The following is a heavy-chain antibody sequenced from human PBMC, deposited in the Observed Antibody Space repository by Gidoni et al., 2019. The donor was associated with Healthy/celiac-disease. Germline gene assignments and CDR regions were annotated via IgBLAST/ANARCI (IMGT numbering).Heavy chain of an antibody. V-gene: IGHV4-34*01. Sequence: QVQLQQWGAGLLTPSETLSLTCAVYGGSFSGYYWSWIRQPPGKGLEWSGEINHSGSTNYNPSLKSRVTISVDTSKNQFSLKLSSVTAADTAVYYCARGVTIFGVVIAHGAFDIWGQGTMVTVSS. D-gene: IGHD3-3*01. J-gene: IGHJ3*02. CDR2: INHSGST. CDR3: ARGVTIFGVVIAHGAFDI. CDR1: GGSFSGYY.